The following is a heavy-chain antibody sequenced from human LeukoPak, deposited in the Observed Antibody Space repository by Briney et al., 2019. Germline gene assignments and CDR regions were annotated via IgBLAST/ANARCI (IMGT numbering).Heavy chain of an antibody. CDR2: IWYDGSNK. V-gene: IGHV3-33*06. J-gene: IGHJ6*02. Sequence: PGRSLRLSCAASGFTFSSYGMHWVRQAPGKGLEWVALIWYDGSNKFCADSVKGRLTISRDNSKNTLYLQMNSLRAEDTAVYYCAKEGGTTMDYAMDVWGQGTTVTVSS. CDR3: AKEGGTTMDYAMDV. D-gene: IGHD3-10*01. CDR1: GFTFSSYG.